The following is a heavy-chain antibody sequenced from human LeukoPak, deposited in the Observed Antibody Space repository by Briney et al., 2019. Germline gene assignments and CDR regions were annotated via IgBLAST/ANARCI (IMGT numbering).Heavy chain of an antibody. CDR3: ARVSMVRGVRVDY. CDR2: ISSSSSYI. V-gene: IGHV3-21*01. J-gene: IGHJ4*02. Sequence: PGGSLRLSCGASGFTFSSYSMNWVRQAPGKGLEWVSSISSSSSYIYYADSVKGRFTISRDNAKNSLYLQMNSLRAEDTAVYYCARVSMVRGVRVDYWGQGTLVTVSS. CDR1: GFTFSSYS. D-gene: IGHD3-10*01.